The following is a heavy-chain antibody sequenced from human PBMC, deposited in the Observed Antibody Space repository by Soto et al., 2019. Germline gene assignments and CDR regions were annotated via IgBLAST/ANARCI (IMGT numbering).Heavy chain of an antibody. J-gene: IGHJ5*02. CDR1: GGSFSGYY. CDR3: ARGVRRLVHLKYNWFDP. CDR2: INHSGST. V-gene: IGHV4-34*01. Sequence: SETLSLTCAVYGGSFSGYYWSWIRQPPGKGLEWIGEINHSGSTNYNPSLKSRVTISVDTSKNQFSLKLSSVTAADTAVYYCARGVRRLVHLKYNWFDPWGQGTLVTVSS. D-gene: IGHD6-19*01.